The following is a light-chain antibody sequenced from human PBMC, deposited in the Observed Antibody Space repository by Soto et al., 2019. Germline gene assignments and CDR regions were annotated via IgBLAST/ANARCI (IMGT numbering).Light chain of an antibody. CDR2: GAS. CDR1: QGISSY. CDR3: QHLNTYPRT. Sequence: DILLTQSPSFLSAAVGDRVTITCRASQGISSYLAWYQQPPGKAPKLLIYGASTLQRGVSSRFSGSGSGTEFTLTISSLQPEDFATYYCQHLNTYPRTFGQGTKLEVK. V-gene: IGKV1-9*01. J-gene: IGKJ2*01.